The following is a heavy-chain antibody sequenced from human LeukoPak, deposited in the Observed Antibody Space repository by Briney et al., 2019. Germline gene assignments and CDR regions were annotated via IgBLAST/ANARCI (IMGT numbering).Heavy chain of an antibody. CDR3: ARDDFWSVVDY. CDR2: INPSGGST. V-gene: IGHV1-46*01. D-gene: IGHD3-3*01. Sequence: GASVKVSCKASGYAFTSYYMHWVRRAPGQGLEWMGIINPSGGSTSYAQKFQGRVTMTRDTSTSTVYMELSSLRSEDTAVYYCARDDFWSVVDYWGQGTLVTVSS. CDR1: GYAFTSYY. J-gene: IGHJ4*02.